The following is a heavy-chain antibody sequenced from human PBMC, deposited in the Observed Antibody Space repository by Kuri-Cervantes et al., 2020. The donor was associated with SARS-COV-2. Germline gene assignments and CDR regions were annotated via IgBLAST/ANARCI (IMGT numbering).Heavy chain of an antibody. D-gene: IGHD3-10*01. V-gene: IGHV3-7*01. Sequence: GESLKISCAASGFTFSSYSMNWVRQAPGKGLEWVANIKPDGSEKNYVDSVKGRFTISRDNAKNSLYLQTNSLRVEDTAVYYCAKSGRQYDVWGQGTMVTVSS. CDR3: AKSGRQYDV. J-gene: IGHJ3*01. CDR2: IKPDGSEK. CDR1: GFTFSSYS.